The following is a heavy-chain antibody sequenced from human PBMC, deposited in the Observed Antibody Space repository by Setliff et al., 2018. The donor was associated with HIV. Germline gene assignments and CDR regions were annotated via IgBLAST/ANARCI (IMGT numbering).Heavy chain of an antibody. CDR2: IKKSSDGGKT. Sequence: KPGGSLRLSCVASGFTFNNAWMNWVRQATGKGLEWLGRIKKSSDGGKTDDASPVKGRFTISRDDSKNTLYLQMNSLKIEDTAVYFCATDNGPSYSMDIWGQGTTVTVSS. D-gene: IGHD2-21*01. J-gene: IGHJ6*02. V-gene: IGHV3-15*01. CDR3: ATDNGPSYSMDI. CDR1: GFTFNNAW.